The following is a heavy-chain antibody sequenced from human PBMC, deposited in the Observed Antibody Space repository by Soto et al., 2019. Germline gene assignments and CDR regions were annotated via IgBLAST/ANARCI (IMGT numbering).Heavy chain of an antibody. CDR1: GYTLTELS. V-gene: IGHV1-24*01. J-gene: IGHJ5*02. Sequence: ASVKVSCKVSGYTLTELSMHWVRQAPGKGREWMGGLDPEDGETIYAQKFQGRVTMTEDTSTDTAYMELSSLRSEDTAVYYCATDGGIAAAGTGGWFDPWGQGTLVTVSS. CDR2: LDPEDGET. D-gene: IGHD6-13*01. CDR3: ATDGGIAAAGTGGWFDP.